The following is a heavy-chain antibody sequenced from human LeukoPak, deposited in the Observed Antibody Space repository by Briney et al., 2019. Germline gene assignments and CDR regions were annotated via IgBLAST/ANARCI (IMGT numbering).Heavy chain of an antibody. CDR3: ARAETYYYDSSGYYPFDY. CDR1: GYTFTSYG. J-gene: IGHJ4*02. V-gene: IGHV1-18*01. CDR2: ISAYNGNT. Sequence: ASVKVSCKASGYTFTSYGISWVRQAPGQGLKWMGWISAYNGNTNYAQKLQGRVTMTTDTSTSTAYMELRSLRSDDTAVYYCARAETYYYDSSGYYPFDYWGQGTLVTVSS. D-gene: IGHD3-22*01.